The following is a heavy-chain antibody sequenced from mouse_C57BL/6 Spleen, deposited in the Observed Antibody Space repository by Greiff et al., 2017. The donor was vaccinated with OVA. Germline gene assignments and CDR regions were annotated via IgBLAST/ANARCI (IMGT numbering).Heavy chain of an antibody. Sequence: EVQLQESGPGLVKPSQSLSLTCSVTGYSITSGYYWNWIRQFPGNKLEWMGYISYDGSNNYNPSLKNRISITRDTSKNQFFLKLNSVTTEDTATYYCARGYDGYRYWYFDVWGTGTTVTVSS. CDR1: GYSITSGYY. CDR3: ARGYDGYRYWYFDV. CDR2: ISYDGSN. V-gene: IGHV3-6*01. D-gene: IGHD2-3*01. J-gene: IGHJ1*03.